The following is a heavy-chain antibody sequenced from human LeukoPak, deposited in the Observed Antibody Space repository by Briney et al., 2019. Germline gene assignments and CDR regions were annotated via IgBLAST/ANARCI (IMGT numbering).Heavy chain of an antibody. J-gene: IGHJ4*02. V-gene: IGHV3-23*01. D-gene: IGHD6-19*01. Sequence: GGSLRLSCAASGFSFSSYAMSWVRQAPGKGLEWVSSISGSGDNTYYAESVKGRFTISRDNSRNTLCLQMNSRRAEDTAVFYCAQRSGYTTGWFFDFWGQGTLVTVSS. CDR3: AQRSGYTTGWFFDF. CDR2: ISGSGDNT. CDR1: GFSFSSYA.